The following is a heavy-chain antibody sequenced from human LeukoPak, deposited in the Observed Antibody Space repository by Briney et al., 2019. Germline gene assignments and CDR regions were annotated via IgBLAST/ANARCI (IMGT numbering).Heavy chain of an antibody. CDR3: ATMGLSAPVWFGELFQSRVPGDNYYYGMDV. D-gene: IGHD3-10*01. V-gene: IGHV1-24*01. CDR1: GYTLTELS. Sequence: ASVKVSRKVSGYTLTELSMHWVRQAPGKGLEWMGGFDPEDGETIYAQKFQGRVTMTEDTSTDTAYMELSSLRSEDTAVYYCATMGLSAPVWFGELFQSRVPGDNYYYGMDVWGQGTTVTVSS. J-gene: IGHJ6*02. CDR2: FDPEDGET.